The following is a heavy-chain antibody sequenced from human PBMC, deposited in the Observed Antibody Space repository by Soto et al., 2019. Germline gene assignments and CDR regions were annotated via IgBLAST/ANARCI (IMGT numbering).Heavy chain of an antibody. CDR1: GYTFTSYD. J-gene: IGHJ4*02. CDR2: MSSNSGDT. Sequence: QVQLVQSGAEIKKPGASVKVSCKASGYTFTSYDINWVRQAPGQGFEWMGWMSSNSGDTGYAQKFQDRVTMTRNTAIRTAYMELSSLRPEDTAVYYCARGPPNWGFDYWGQGTLVTVSS. CDR3: ARGPPNWGFDY. V-gene: IGHV1-8*01. D-gene: IGHD7-27*01.